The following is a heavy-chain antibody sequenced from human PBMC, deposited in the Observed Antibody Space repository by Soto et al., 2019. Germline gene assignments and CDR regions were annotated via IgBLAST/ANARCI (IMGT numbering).Heavy chain of an antibody. D-gene: IGHD1-26*01. V-gene: IGHV4-31*03. J-gene: IGHJ5*01. CDR3: ARDTQLAVVGAKPNCFDS. CDR1: GGSISSGGYY. Sequence: SETLSLTCTVSGGSISSGGYYWSWIRQHPGKGLEWIGYIYYSGSTYYNPSLKSRVTISVDTSKNQFSLKLSSVTAADTAVYYCARDTQLAVVGAKPNCFDSSGQGTLVTVSS. CDR2: IYYSGST.